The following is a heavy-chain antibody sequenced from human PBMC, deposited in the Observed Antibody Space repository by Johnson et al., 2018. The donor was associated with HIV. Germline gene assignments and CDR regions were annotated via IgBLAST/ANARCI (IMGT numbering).Heavy chain of an antibody. CDR3: ARGLALAGTENAFDI. CDR2: ISYGESNE. J-gene: IGHJ3*02. Sequence: QVQLVESGGGVVQPGRSLRLSCAASGFTFSSYAMHWVRQAPGKGLEWVAVISYGESNEYYADSVKGRFTISRDNSKNTLYLQMNSLTAGDTAVYYWARGLALAGTENAFDIWGQWTMVTVSS. V-gene: IGHV3-30-3*01. CDR1: GFTFSSYA. D-gene: IGHD6-19*01.